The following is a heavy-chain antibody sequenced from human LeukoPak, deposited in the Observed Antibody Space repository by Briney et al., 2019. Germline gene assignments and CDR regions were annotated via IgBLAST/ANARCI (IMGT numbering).Heavy chain of an antibody. V-gene: IGHV5-51*03. J-gene: IGHJ6*03. Sequence: KPGESLKISCKGSGYSFTSYWIGWVRQMPGKGLEWMGIIYPGDSDTRYSPSFQGQVTISADKSISTAYLQWSSLKASDTAMYYCARLDIVVVPAAIRNYYYYMDVWGKGTTVTVSS. CDR3: ARLDIVVVPAAIRNYYYYMDV. CDR1: GYSFTSYW. CDR2: IYPGDSDT. D-gene: IGHD2-2*02.